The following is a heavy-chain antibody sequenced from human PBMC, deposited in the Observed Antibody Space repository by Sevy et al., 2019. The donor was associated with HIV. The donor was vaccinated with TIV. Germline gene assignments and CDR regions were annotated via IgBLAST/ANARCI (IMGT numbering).Heavy chain of an antibody. D-gene: IGHD1-1*01. CDR3: ARRGPTILQPVDY. CDR1: GGSISSSSYY. Sequence: SETLSLTCTVSGGSISSSSYYWGWIRQPPGKGLEWIGSIYYSGSTYYNPSLKSRVTISVDTSKNQFSLKLSSVTAADTAVYYCARRGPTILQPVDYWGQGTLVTVSS. V-gene: IGHV4-39*01. J-gene: IGHJ4*02. CDR2: IYYSGST.